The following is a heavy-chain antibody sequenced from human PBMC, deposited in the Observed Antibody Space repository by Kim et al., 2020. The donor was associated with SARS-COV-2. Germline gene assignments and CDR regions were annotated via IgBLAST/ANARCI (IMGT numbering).Heavy chain of an antibody. Sequence: GGSLRLSCAASGFTFSSYSMNWVRQAPGKGLEWVSSISSSSSYIYYADSVKGRFTISRDNAKNSLYLQMNSLRAEDTAVYYCARDAGSSTSCPPCLDVWGQGTTVTVSS. V-gene: IGHV3-21*01. CDR1: GFTFSSYS. D-gene: IGHD2-2*01. J-gene: IGHJ6*02. CDR2: ISSSSSYI. CDR3: ARDAGSSTSCPPCLDV.